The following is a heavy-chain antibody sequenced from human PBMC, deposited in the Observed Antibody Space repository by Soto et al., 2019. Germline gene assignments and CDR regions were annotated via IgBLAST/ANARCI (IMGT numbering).Heavy chain of an antibody. CDR2: IIPIFGTA. CDR3: ARLSATHRYSSSWYYFDY. Sequence: QVQLVQSGAEVKKPGSSVKVSCKASGGTFSSYAISWVRQAPGQGLEWMGGIIPIFGTANYAQKFQGRVTVTADESTSTAYMELSSLRSEDTAVYYCARLSATHRYSSSWYYFDYWGQGTLVTVSS. D-gene: IGHD6-13*01. CDR1: GGTFSSYA. V-gene: IGHV1-69*12. J-gene: IGHJ4*02.